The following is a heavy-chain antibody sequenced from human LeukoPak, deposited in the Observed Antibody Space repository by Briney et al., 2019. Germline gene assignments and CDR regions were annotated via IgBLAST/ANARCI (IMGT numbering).Heavy chain of an antibody. J-gene: IGHJ4*02. CDR1: DFSFITYA. Sequence: PGGSLRLSCAASDFSFITYAMSWVRQAPGKGLEWVSTISGGGDATYSADSVKGRFTISRDNSKNTLYLQMNSLRAEDTAVYYCAKGYQLLSSFDYWGQGTLVTVSS. V-gene: IGHV3-23*01. CDR2: ISGGGDAT. CDR3: AKGYQLLSSFDY. D-gene: IGHD2-2*01.